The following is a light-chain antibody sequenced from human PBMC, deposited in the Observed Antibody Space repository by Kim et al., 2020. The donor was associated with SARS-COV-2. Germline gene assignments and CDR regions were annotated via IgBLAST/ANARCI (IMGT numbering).Light chain of an antibody. CDR1: QSVSSN. CDR2: DAS. J-gene: IGKJ2*01. CDR3: QHYDNWPSYT. V-gene: IGKV3-15*01. Sequence: EIVMTQSPGTLSVSPGERATLSCRASQSVSSNLAWYQQKPGQAPRLLFYDASTRATGIPARFSGSGSGTEFTLTISSLQSEDSGVYYCQHYDNWPSYTFGQGTKLEI.